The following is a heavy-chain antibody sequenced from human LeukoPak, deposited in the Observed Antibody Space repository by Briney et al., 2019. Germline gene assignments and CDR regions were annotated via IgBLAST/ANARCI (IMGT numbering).Heavy chain of an antibody. CDR3: SRHRIDYGDYEAFDL. CDR2: IYPGDSDT. D-gene: IGHD4-17*01. J-gene: IGHJ3*01. Sequence: GESLKISCQASGYSFTSYWIAWVGQQPGKGLEWMGIIYPGDSDTSNKPSFQGEVPSSAEKSFNTAHLQWRSRKPSDTPINYGSRHRIDYGDYEAFDLWDQGTEVIVSS. CDR1: GYSFTSYW. V-gene: IGHV5-51*01.